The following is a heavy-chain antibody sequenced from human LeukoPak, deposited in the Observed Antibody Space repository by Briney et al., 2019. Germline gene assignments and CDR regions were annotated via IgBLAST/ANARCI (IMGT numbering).Heavy chain of an antibody. Sequence: SQTLSLTCTVPGGSLCSGSYYGSWIRKPAGRGLEWIGRKHSGGSTNYNPSLKSPVTLSLDTSKNQFSLKLSSVTAADTAVYYCASAYSGSFYFGSWGQGILVTASS. CDR1: GGSLCSGSYY. V-gene: IGHV4-61*02. CDR3: ASAYSGSFYFGS. D-gene: IGHD1-26*01. CDR2: KHSGGST. J-gene: IGHJ4*02.